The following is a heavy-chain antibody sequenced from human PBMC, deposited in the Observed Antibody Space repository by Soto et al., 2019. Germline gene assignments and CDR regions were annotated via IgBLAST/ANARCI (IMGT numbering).Heavy chain of an antibody. V-gene: IGHV4-39*01. D-gene: IGHD6-13*01. Sequence: QLQLQESGPGLVKPSETLSLTCTVSGGSISSSRYYWGWIRQPPAKGLEWIGSNYYSGTTYHNPSLKSRVTMSADTSTNQCSLKLSAVTAADTAGYYCAGHFGYSSSWYVYFDYWGQGSLVAVSS. J-gene: IGHJ4*02. CDR3: AGHFGYSSSWYVYFDY. CDR1: GGSISSSRYY. CDR2: NYYSGTT.